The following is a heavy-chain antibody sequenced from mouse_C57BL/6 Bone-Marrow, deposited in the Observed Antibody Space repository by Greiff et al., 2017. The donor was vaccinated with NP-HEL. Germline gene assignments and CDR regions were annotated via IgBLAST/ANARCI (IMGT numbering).Heavy chain of an antibody. CDR3: ARRAMDY. V-gene: IGHV5-17*01. CDR2: ISSGSSTI. CDR1: GFTFSDYG. Sequence: EVHLVESGGGLVKPGGSLKLSCAASGFTFSDYGMHWVRQAPEKGLEWVAYISSGSSTIYYADTVKGRFTISRDNAKNTLFLQMTSLRAEDAAMYYCARRAMDYWGQGTSVTVSS. J-gene: IGHJ4*01.